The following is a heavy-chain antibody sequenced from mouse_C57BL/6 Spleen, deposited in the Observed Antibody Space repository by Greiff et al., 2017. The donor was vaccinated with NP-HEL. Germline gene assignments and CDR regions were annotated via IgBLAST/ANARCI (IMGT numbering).Heavy chain of an antibody. CDR1: GYTFTSYW. V-gene: IGHV1-5*01. CDR2: IYPGNSDT. D-gene: IGHD1-1*01. CDR3: TYYGSRGYFDY. Sequence: VQLQQSGTVLARPGASVKMSCKTSGYTFTSYWMHWVKQRPGQGLEWIGAIYPGNSDTSYNQKFKGKAKLTAVTSASTAYMELSSLTNEDSAVYYCTYYGSRGYFDYWGQGTTLTVSS. J-gene: IGHJ2*01.